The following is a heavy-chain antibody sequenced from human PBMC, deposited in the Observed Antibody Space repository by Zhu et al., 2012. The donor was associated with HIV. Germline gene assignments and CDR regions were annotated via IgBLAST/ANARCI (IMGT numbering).Heavy chain of an antibody. D-gene: IGHD2-21*02. J-gene: IGHJ4*02. V-gene: IGHV4-4*02. CDR1: GASISSSNW. CDR3: ARSRVTAPWYYFDY. CDR2: RYQSGDS. Sequence: QVQLRESGPRLVQPSGTLSLTCAVSGASISSSNWWSWVRQTPGKGLERIGERYQSGDSYYNPSLKSRVTISIDKSKNQFSLKLNSVAAADTAIYYCARSRVTAPWYYFDYWGRGILVTVSS.